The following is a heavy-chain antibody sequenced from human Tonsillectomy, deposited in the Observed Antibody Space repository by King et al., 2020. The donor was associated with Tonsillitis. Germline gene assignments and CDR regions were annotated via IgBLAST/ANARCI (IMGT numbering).Heavy chain of an antibody. V-gene: IGHV3-73*02. J-gene: IGHJ4*02. CDR1: GFTFSGSA. Sequence: VQLVESGGGLFQPGGSLKLSCAASGFTFSGSAMHWVLQASGKGLEWVGRIRSKANSYATAYAASVKGRFTISRDDSKNTAYLQMNSLKTEDTAVYYCTRAPLGQFDYWGQGTLVTVSS. CDR2: IRSKANSYAT. CDR3: TRAPLGQFDY. D-gene: IGHD3-16*01.